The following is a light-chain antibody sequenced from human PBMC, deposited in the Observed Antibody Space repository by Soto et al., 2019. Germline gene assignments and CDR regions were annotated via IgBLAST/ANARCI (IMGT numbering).Light chain of an antibody. CDR3: AAWDDSLNGYV. CDR2: RNN. V-gene: IGLV1-44*01. Sequence: QSVLTQPPSASGTPGQRVTISCSGSSSNIGTNTTNWYQQLPGTAPKLLVYRNNQRPSGVPDRFSGTKSGTSASLAISGLQSEDEADYSCAAWDDSLNGYVFGTGTKLTVL. CDR1: SSNIGTNT. J-gene: IGLJ1*01.